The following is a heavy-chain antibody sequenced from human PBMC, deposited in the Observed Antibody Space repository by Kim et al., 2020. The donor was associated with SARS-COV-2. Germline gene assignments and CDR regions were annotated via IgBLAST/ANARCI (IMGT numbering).Heavy chain of an antibody. V-gene: IGHV3-11*03. CDR3: ARTRITMVRGVIYYFDY. D-gene: IGHD3-10*01. J-gene: IGHJ4*02. Sequence: GGSLRLSCAASGFTFSDYYMSWIRQAPGKGLEWVSYISSSSSYTNYADSVKGRFTISRDNAKNSLYLQMNSLRAEDTAVYYCARTRITMVRGVIYYFDYWGQGTLVTVSS. CDR1: GFTFSDYY. CDR2: ISSSSSYT.